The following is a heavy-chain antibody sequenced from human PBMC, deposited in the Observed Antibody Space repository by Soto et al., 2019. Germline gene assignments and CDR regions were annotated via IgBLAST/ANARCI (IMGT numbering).Heavy chain of an antibody. CDR2: TNSDGSST. J-gene: IGHJ6*02. D-gene: IGHD3-3*01. Sequence: PGGSLRLSCAASGFTFSSYWMHWVRQAPGKGLVWVSRTNSDGSSTSYADSVKGRFTISRDNAKNTLYLQMNSLRAEDTAVYYCARTYRTGITIFGVVNLIEGKGGHYGMDVWGQGTTVTVSS. V-gene: IGHV3-74*01. CDR3: ARTYRTGITIFGVVNLIEGKGGHYGMDV. CDR1: GFTFSSYW.